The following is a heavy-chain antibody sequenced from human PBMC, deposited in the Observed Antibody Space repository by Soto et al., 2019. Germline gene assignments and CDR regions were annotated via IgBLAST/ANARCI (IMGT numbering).Heavy chain of an antibody. CDR3: ARDTSNYLDF. CDR2: ISTYNGNT. CDR1: GYTFNTYY. V-gene: IGHV1-18*01. J-gene: IGHJ4*02. D-gene: IGHD2-2*01. Sequence: ASVKVSCKTSGYTFNTYYISWLRQAPGQGLEWIGWISTYNGNTNYVPKFQGRITMTTDTSTSTAYMELRSLRSHDTALYFCARDTSNYLDFSGQGTPVTGSS.